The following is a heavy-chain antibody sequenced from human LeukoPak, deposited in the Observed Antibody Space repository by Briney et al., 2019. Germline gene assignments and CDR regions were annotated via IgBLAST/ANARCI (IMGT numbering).Heavy chain of an antibody. CDR3: ASASIAVAGTRYYYYYMDV. J-gene: IGHJ6*03. CDR1: DGSISSYY. Sequence: PSETLSLTCTVSDGSISSYYWSWTRQPAGKGLEWIGRVYSSGSTNYNPSLKSRVTMSVDTSKKQFSLKLNSVTAADTAVYYCASASIAVAGTRYYYYYMDVWGKGTTVTVSS. V-gene: IGHV4-4*07. CDR2: VYSSGST. D-gene: IGHD6-19*01.